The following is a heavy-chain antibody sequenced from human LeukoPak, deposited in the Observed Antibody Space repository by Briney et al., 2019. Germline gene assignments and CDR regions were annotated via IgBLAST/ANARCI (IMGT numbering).Heavy chain of an antibody. CDR3: ARDLRSSSTYYYYYYYIDV. D-gene: IGHD6-6*01. J-gene: IGHJ6*03. CDR1: GYTFTSYY. Sequence: ASVKVSCKASGYTFTSYYMHWVRQAPGQGVEGMGIINPSGGSTTYAQKFQGRVTMTRAMSTSTVYMELSSLRSEDTPVYYCARDLRSSSTYYYYYYYIDVWGKGTTVTVSS. V-gene: IGHV1-46*01. CDR2: INPSGGST.